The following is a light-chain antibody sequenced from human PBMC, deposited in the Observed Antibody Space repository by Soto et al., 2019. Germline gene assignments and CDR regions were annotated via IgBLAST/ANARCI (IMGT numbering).Light chain of an antibody. CDR1: SSNFGAGYD. Sequence: QSVLTQPPSMSGAPGQRVTISCTGSSSNFGAGYDVHWYQHLPGTAPKLLIYGNNNRPSGVPDRFSGSKSGISASLAITGLQAEDEADYYCQSYDSSLSGWVFGGGTKLTVL. CDR2: GNN. CDR3: QSYDSSLSGWV. J-gene: IGLJ2*01. V-gene: IGLV1-40*01.